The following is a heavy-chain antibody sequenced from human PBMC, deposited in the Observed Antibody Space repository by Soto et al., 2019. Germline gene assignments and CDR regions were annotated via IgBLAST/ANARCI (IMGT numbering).Heavy chain of an antibody. D-gene: IGHD3-9*01. CDR2: IRNNANNYAT. Sequence: PGGSLRLSCSASGFTFSGSAMDWVRQASGKGLEWVGRIRNNANNYATSYAASVKGRFTISRDDSKSTGYLQMNGLKTEDTAVYYCTASADDTFLHYWGQGSLVTVSS. CDR1: GFTFSGSA. V-gene: IGHV3-73*01. CDR3: TASADDTFLHY. J-gene: IGHJ4*02.